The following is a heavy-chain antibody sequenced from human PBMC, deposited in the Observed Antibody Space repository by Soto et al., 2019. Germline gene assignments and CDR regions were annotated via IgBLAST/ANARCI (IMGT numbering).Heavy chain of an antibody. CDR1: GGSISSYY. CDR2: IYYSGST. J-gene: IGHJ6*03. Sequence: SETLSLTCTVSGGSISSYYWSWIRQPPGKGLEWIGYIYYSGSTNYNPSLKSRVTISVDTSKNQFSLKLSSVTAADTAVYYCARDRPGITGTDYYYYYMDVWGKGTTVTVSS. CDR3: ARDRPGITGTDYYYYYMDV. D-gene: IGHD1-20*01. V-gene: IGHV4-59*01.